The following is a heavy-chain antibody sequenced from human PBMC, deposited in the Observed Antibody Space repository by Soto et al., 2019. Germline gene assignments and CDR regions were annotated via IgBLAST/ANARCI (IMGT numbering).Heavy chain of an antibody. Sequence: SETLSLTCTVSGGSISSSSYYWGWIRQPPGKGLEWIGSIYYSGSTYYNPSLKSRVTISVDTSKNQFSLKLSSVTAADTAVYYCASQLPYYDILTGYYDYWGQGTLVTVSS. J-gene: IGHJ4*02. CDR2: IYYSGST. CDR3: ASQLPYYDILTGYYDY. CDR1: GGSISSSSYY. V-gene: IGHV4-39*07. D-gene: IGHD3-9*01.